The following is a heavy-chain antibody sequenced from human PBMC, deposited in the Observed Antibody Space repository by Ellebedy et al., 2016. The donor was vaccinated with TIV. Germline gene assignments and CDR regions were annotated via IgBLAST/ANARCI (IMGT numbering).Heavy chain of an antibody. J-gene: IGHJ4*02. CDR2: ISSTGNTI. CDR3: ARSRGSGSYYSSYYFDY. Sequence: GGSLRLXCAASGFTFSDYYVSWLRQAPGQGLEWLSSISSTGNTIYYGESVKGRFTISRDNAQNSLFLQMNSLRAEDTAVYYCARSRGSGSYYSSYYFDYWGQGTLVTVSS. D-gene: IGHD3-10*01. CDR1: GFTFSDYY. V-gene: IGHV3-11*01.